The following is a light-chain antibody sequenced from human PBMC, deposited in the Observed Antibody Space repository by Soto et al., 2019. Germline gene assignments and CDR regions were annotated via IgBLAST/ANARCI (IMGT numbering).Light chain of an antibody. CDR2: GAS. V-gene: IGKV3-20*01. CDR3: QQYGSSPEWT. Sequence: EIVLTQSPVTLSLSLGERATLSCRASQSVASSYLAWYHQKPGQAPRLLIYGASSRATGIPDRFSGSGSGTDFTLTISRLEPEDFAVYYCQQYGSSPEWTFGQGTKV. J-gene: IGKJ1*01. CDR1: QSVASSY.